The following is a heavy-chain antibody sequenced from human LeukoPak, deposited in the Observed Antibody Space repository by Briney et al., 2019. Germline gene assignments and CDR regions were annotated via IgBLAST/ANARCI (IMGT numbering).Heavy chain of an antibody. Sequence: ASVKVSCKASGYTFTSYDINWVRQATGQGLEWMGWMNPNSGNTGYAQKFQGRVTMTRNTSISTAYMELSSLRSEDTAVYYCARTIRFLGWLSYYYYYGMDVWGQGTTVTVSS. CDR2: MNPNSGNT. D-gene: IGHD3-3*01. V-gene: IGHV1-8*01. CDR1: GYTFTSYD. CDR3: ARTIRFLGWLSYYYYYGMDV. J-gene: IGHJ6*02.